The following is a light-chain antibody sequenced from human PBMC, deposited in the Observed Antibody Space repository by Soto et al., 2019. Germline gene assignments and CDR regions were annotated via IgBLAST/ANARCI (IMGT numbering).Light chain of an antibody. V-gene: IGKV2D-29*01. CDR1: QSLLHSDGKTY. CDR2: EVS. J-gene: IGKJ4*01. Sequence: DIVMTQTPLSLSVTPGQPASISCKSTQSLLHSDGKTYFYWYLQKPGRPPQILIYEVSNRFPGVPDRFSGGGSGTDFTRRISRGEAEDVGTYYCMQSVQAPLTFGGGTKVEIK. CDR3: MQSVQAPLT.